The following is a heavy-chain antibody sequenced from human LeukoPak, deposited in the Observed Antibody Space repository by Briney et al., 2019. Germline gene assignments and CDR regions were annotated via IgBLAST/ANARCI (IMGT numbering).Heavy chain of an antibody. CDR2: ISYSGST. V-gene: IGHV4-39*01. Sequence: SETLSLTCTVSGGTISNSGYYWGWIRQPPGKGLEWIGSISYSGSTYYNPSLKSRLTISVDTSNSQFSLKLSPVTAADTAVYYCASPFLINWGQGTLVTVSS. J-gene: IGHJ4*02. CDR1: GGTISNSGYY. D-gene: IGHD2/OR15-2a*01. CDR3: ASPFLIN.